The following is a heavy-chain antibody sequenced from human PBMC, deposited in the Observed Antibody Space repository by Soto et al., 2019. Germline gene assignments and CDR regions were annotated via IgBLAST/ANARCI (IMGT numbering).Heavy chain of an antibody. V-gene: IGHV3-7*03. CDR1: GFTFSSYW. D-gene: IGHD2-21*01. CDR3: ARDGIVYYYYYYGMDG. J-gene: IGHJ6*02. Sequence: PVGSLRLSCAASGFTFSSYWMSWVRQAPGKGLEWVANIKQDGSEKYYVDSVKGRFTISRDNAKNSLYLQMNSLRAEDTAVYYCARDGIVYYYYYYGMDGWGQGTTVTVSS. CDR2: IKQDGSEK.